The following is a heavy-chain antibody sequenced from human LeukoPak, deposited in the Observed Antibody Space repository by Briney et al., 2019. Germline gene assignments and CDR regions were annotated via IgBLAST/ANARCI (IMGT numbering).Heavy chain of an antibody. CDR3: ARVFGSSSWYFDY. J-gene: IGHJ4*02. CDR1: GGSISSSNW. D-gene: IGHD6-13*01. CDR2: IYHSGST. V-gene: IGHV4-4*02. Sequence: SGTLSLTCAVSGGSISSSNWWSWVRQPPGKGLEWIGEIYHSGSTNYNPSLKSRVTISVDKSKNQFSLKLSSVTAADTAVYYCARVFGSSSWYFDYWGQGTLVTVSS.